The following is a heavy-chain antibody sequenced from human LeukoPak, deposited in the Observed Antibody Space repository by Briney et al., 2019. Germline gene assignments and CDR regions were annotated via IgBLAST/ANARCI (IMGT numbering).Heavy chain of an antibody. CDR1: GYTFTGYY. CDR2: INPNTGGT. CDR3: ARAEKSSHYFIRSKYYLDV. Sequence: ASVKVSCKASGYTFTGYYMHWLRQAPGQGLEWMGWINPNTGGTNYAQNFQGRVTMTRDTSISTAYMELSRLRSDDTAVYYCARAEKSSHYFIRSKYYLDVWGKGTTVTVSS. D-gene: IGHD2/OR15-2a*01. V-gene: IGHV1-2*02. J-gene: IGHJ6*03.